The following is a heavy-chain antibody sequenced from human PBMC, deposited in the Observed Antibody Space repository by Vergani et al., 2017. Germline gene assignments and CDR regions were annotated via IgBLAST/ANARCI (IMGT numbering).Heavy chain of an antibody. D-gene: IGHD5-24*01. CDR2: IKNTGDST. CDR3: GRGSDNYN. CDR1: GLTFSSHA. Sequence: EVQLLQSEGAVEQPGVSLRLSCVASGLTFSSHAMSWVRKGHGQGLELVSSIKNTGDSTHYADSVKVRFTISRDNSKNTLYLQINSLRVEDTAVYYCGRGSDNYNWGQGTLVTVSS. J-gene: IGHJ4*02. V-gene: IGHV3-23*01.